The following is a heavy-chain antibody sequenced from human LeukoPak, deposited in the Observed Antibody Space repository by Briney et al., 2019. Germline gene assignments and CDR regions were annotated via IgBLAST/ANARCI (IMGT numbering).Heavy chain of an antibody. Sequence: PGGSLRLSCAASGFIVSSNYMSWVRQAPGKGLEWVATINQNGGVKYYVDSVKGRFTISRDNAKTSLFLQMNSLRIDDTAMYYCTRTVNSASDFWGQGTLVTVSS. CDR1: GFIVSSNY. J-gene: IGHJ4*02. CDR3: TRTVNSASDF. D-gene: IGHD4-23*01. V-gene: IGHV3-7*03. CDR2: INQNGGVK.